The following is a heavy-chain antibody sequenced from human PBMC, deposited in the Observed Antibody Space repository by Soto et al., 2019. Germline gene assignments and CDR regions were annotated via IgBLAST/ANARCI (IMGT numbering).Heavy chain of an antibody. CDR2: ISSRSDI. Sequence: PGGSLRLSCVGSGFTFSTYSINWVRQAPGKGLEWVSSISSRSDIYYADSVKGRFTISRDNAKNSVSLQMNSLRAEDTAVYYCAREYTAWPLAYGLDVWGQGTAVTVSS. CDR1: GFTFSTYS. CDR3: AREYTAWPLAYGLDV. J-gene: IGHJ6*02. D-gene: IGHD2-2*02. V-gene: IGHV3-21*01.